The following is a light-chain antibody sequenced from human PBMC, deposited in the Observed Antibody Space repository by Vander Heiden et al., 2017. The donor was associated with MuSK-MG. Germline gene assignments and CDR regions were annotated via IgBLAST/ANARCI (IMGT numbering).Light chain of an antibody. CDR3: QQDYNLPLT. CDR1: QDISNY. Sequence: DIQMTQSPSSLSASVGDRVTITCQASQDISNYLNLYQQKPGKAPKLLIYDASNLETGVPSRFSGSGSETDFTFTISSLQPEDIATYYCQQDYNLPLTFGGGTKVEIK. CDR2: DAS. J-gene: IGKJ4*01. V-gene: IGKV1-33*01.